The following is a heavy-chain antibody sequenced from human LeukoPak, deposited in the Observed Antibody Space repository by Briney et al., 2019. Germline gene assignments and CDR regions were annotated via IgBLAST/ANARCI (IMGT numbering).Heavy chain of an antibody. J-gene: IGHJ4*02. CDR2: FGTRSTSI. V-gene: IGHV3-21*04. D-gene: IGHD3-16*01. CDR3: ARDGFGTGSN. Sequence: PGGSLRLSCAASGFTFSSYAMNWVRQAPGKGLEWVSSFGTRSTSIYYARSVTGRFIISRDNAKNSLYLQMNTLRADDTAVYYCARDGFGTGSNWGQGTLVTVSS. CDR1: GFTFSSYA.